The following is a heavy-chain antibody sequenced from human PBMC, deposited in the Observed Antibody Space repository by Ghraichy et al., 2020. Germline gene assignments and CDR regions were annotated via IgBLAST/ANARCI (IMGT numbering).Heavy chain of an antibody. D-gene: IGHD3-16*02. Sequence: GSLRLSCAASGFTFSSYAMSWVRQAPGKGLEWVSAISGSGGSTYYADSVKGRFTISRDNSKNTLYLQMNSLRAEDTAVYYCAKDSAFGGVIVTSNDAFDIWGQGTMVTVSS. CDR2: ISGSGGST. J-gene: IGHJ3*02. CDR3: AKDSAFGGVIVTSNDAFDI. V-gene: IGHV3-23*01. CDR1: GFTFSSYA.